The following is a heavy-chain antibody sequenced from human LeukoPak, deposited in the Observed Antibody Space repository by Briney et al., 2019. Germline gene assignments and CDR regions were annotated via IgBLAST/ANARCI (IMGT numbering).Heavy chain of an antibody. J-gene: IGHJ6*02. CDR2: IYYSGST. Sequence: SQTLSLTCSVSDGSISSGVYYWSWIRQHPGKCLEWIGYIYYSGSTYYNPSLKSRVTISVDTSKNQFSLNLSSVTAADTAVYHCARCGGSQSYYGMDVWGQGTTVTVSS. CDR3: ARCGGSQSYYGMDV. D-gene: IGHD1-26*01. V-gene: IGHV4-31*03. CDR1: DGSISSGVYY.